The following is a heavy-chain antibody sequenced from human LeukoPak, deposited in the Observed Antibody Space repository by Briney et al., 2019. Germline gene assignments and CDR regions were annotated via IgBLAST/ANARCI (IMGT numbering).Heavy chain of an antibody. J-gene: IGHJ4*02. CDR2: IYYSGST. CDR1: GGSISSYY. Sequence: SETLSLTCTVSGGSISSYYWSWIRQPPGKGLEWIGYIYYSGSTNYNPSLKSRVTISVDTSKNQFSLKLSSVTAADTAVYYCARSYYGGPYFFDHWGQGALVTVSS. CDR3: ARSYYGGPYFFDH. V-gene: IGHV4-59*01. D-gene: IGHD4-23*01.